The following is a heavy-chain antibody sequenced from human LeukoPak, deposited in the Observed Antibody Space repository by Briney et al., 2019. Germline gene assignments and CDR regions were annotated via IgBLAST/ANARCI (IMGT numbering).Heavy chain of an antibody. D-gene: IGHD1-7*01. CDR1: GGSFSNYY. V-gene: IGHV4-34*01. CDR3: ARRWNYGRNYYIDV. Sequence: SETLSLTCAVYGGSFSNYYWSWIRQPPGEGLEWIGEINDSGRINYNPSLMSRVTISVDTSKNQFSLRLTSVTARDTAVYYCARRWNYGRNYYIDVWGKGATVSVSS. CDR2: INDSGRI. J-gene: IGHJ6*03.